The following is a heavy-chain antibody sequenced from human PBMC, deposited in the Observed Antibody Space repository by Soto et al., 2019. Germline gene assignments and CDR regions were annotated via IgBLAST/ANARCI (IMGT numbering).Heavy chain of an antibody. Sequence: LSLTCTVSGGSISSCGYYWSWIRQHPGQGLEWIGYIYYSGSTYYNLFLKGPVTISVDTCKNQFSLKLSSVAAADTAEYYCGRTYGPGHWDYYFDYWGQGXLVTVHS. V-gene: IGHV4-31*01. J-gene: IGHJ4*02. CDR2: IYYSGST. CDR1: GGSISSCGYY. D-gene: IGHD3-10*01. CDR3: GRTYGPGHWDYYFDY.